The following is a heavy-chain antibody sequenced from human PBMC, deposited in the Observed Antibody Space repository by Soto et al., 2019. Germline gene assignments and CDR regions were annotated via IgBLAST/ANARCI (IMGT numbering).Heavy chain of an antibody. D-gene: IGHD6-13*01. CDR1: GGTFSSYA. J-gene: IGHJ5*02. CDR2: SIPIFGTA. Sequence: SVKVSCKASGGTFSSYAISWVRQAPGQGLEWMGGSIPIFGTANYAQKFQGRVTITADESTSTAYMELSSLRSEDTAVYYCAGFGSSWYECGHLWGQGTLVTVSS. CDR3: AGFGSSWYECGHL. V-gene: IGHV1-69*13.